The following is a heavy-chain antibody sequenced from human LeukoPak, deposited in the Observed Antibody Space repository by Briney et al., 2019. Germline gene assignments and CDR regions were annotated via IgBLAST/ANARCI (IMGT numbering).Heavy chain of an antibody. D-gene: IGHD3-16*02. CDR3: AREGDYVWGSYRYLDY. CDR2: IIPIFGTA. V-gene: IGHV1-69*13. CDR1: GGAFSSYA. J-gene: IGHJ4*02. Sequence: GASVKVSCKASGGAFSSYAISWVRQAPGQGLEWMGGIIPIFGTANYAQKFQGRVTITADESTSTAYMELSSLRSEDTAVYYCAREGDYVWGSYRYLDYWGQGTLVTVSS.